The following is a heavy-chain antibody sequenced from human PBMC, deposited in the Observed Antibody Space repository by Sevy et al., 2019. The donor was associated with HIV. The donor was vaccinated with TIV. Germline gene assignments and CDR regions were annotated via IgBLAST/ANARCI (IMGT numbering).Heavy chain of an antibody. D-gene: IGHD3-16*01. CDR3: TAAGYGNDDRGEFVYRLY. CDR1: GFTFSSAW. V-gene: IGHV3-15*01. Sequence: GGSLRLSCAASGFTFSSAWMNWVRQAPGKGLEWVGRIKSKTDGGTTDYATTVQGRFTISRVASKNTLYLQMNSLKIEDIAVYYCTAAGYGNDDRGEFVYRLYWGQGALVTVSS. J-gene: IGHJ4*02. CDR2: IKSKTDGGTT.